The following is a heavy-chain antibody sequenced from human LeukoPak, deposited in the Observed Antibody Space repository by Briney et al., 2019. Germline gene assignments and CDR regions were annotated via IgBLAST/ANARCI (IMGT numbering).Heavy chain of an antibody. V-gene: IGHV5-51*01. J-gene: IGHJ3*02. D-gene: IGHD6-19*01. Sequence: GESLKISCEASGYNFTNNWIGWVRQMPGKGLEWMGIIYPGDSDTRYSPSFQGQVTISADKSISTAYLQWSSLKASDTAMYYCARTHSSGWYGRAFDIWGQGTMVTVSS. CDR2: IYPGDSDT. CDR1: GYNFTNNW. CDR3: ARTHSSGWYGRAFDI.